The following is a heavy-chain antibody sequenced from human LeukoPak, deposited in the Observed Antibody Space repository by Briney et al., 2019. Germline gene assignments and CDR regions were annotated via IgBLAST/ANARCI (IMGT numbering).Heavy chain of an antibody. Sequence: SETLSLTCTVSGGSISSSSYYWGWIRQPPGKGLEWIGSIYYSGSTYYNPSLKSRVTISVDTSKSQFSLKLSSVTAADTAVYYCARHLSGATYYYDGSGYYYPFDYWGQEPWSPSPQ. CDR3: ARHLSGATYYYDGSGYYYPFDY. CDR2: IYYSGST. D-gene: IGHD3-22*01. J-gene: IGHJ4*01. V-gene: IGHV4-39*01. CDR1: GGSISSSSYY.